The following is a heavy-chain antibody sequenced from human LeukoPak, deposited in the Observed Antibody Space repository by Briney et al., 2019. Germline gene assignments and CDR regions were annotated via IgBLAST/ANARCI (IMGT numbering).Heavy chain of an antibody. CDR1: GFEFANYA. J-gene: IGHJ4*02. CDR2: INWSSKMV. CDR3: AKGSLEMATVDFEF. D-gene: IGHD5-24*01. Sequence: GRSLRLSCAASGFEFANYAMHWVRQAPGKGLQWVSGINWSSKMVAYAASVKGRFTISRGNAKNSLYLQMNSLTSEDTAFYFCAKGSLEMATVDFEFWGQGTLVTVSS. V-gene: IGHV3-9*01.